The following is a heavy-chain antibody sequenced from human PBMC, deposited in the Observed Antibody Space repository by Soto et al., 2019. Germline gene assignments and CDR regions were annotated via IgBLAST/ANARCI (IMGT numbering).Heavy chain of an antibody. Sequence: SVKVSCKASGFTFTSSAVQWVRQARGQRLEWIGWIVVGSGNTNYAQKFQERVTITRDMSTSTAYMELSSLRSEDTAVYYCAAVTYDSSGHSWFDPWGQGTLVTVSS. J-gene: IGHJ5*02. D-gene: IGHD3-22*01. CDR2: IVVGSGNT. CDR3: AAVTYDSSGHSWFDP. V-gene: IGHV1-58*01. CDR1: GFTFTSSA.